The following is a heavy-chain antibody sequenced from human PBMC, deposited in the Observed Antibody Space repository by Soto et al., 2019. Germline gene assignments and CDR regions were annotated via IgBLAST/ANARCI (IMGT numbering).Heavy chain of an antibody. D-gene: IGHD1-7*01. CDR3: AKDTETTGTTLVANWFDP. CDR2: ISYDGSNK. CDR1: GFTFSSYG. Sequence: WGSLRLSCAASGFTFSSYGMHWVRQAPGKGLEWVAVISYDGSNKYYADSVKGRFTISRDNSKNTLYLQMNSMRAEDTAVYYCAKDTETTGTTLVANWFDPWGQGTLVTVSS. J-gene: IGHJ5*02. V-gene: IGHV3-30*18.